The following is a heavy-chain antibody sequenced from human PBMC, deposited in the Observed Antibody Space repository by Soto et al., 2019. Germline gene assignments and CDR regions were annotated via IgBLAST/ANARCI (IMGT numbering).Heavy chain of an antibody. J-gene: IGHJ4*02. D-gene: IGHD2-21*01. CDR2: IKGDGTNT. CDR1: GFTFSTYW. Sequence: EVQLAESGGGLVQPGGSLSLSCAASGFTFSTYWMHWVRQAPGKGLVWVSRIKGDGTNTGYADSVKGRFTISRDNARNTLYLQMNSLRVEDTAVYYCVRELEHCGGDCLLLWGQGTLVTVSS. CDR3: VRELEHCGGDCLLL. V-gene: IGHV3-74*01.